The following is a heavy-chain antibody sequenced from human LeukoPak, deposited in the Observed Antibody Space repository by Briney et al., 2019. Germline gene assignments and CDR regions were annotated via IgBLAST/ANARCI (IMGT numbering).Heavy chain of an antibody. CDR2: IYYSGST. CDR3: ARYIVSYPHDAFDI. Sequence: PSETLSLICRVSLYSMNSGYYWGWIRQSPGKGLEWIGYIYYSGSTSYNPSLKSRVTISVDTSKKQFSLKLSSVTAADTAFYYCARYIVSYPHDAFDIWGQGTMVTVSS. V-gene: IGHV4-38-2*02. J-gene: IGHJ3*02. D-gene: IGHD1-26*01. CDR1: LYSMNSGYY.